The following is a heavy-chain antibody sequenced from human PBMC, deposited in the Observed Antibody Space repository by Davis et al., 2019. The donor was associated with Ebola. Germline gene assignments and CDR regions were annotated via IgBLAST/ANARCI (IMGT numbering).Heavy chain of an antibody. J-gene: IGHJ4*02. V-gene: IGHV3-7*01. D-gene: IGHD3-3*01. CDR2: IKHDGSEK. CDR1: RFTFSGSA. Sequence: GESLKISCAASRFTFSGSAMHWVRQAPGKGLEWVANIKHDGSEKYYVDSVKGRFTVYRDKAKNSLYLQMNSLRDEDTAVYYCARGGYDWGQGTLVTVSS. CDR3: ARGGYD.